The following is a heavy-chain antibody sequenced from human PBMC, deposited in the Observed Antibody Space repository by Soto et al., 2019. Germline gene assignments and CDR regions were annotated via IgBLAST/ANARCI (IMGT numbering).Heavy chain of an antibody. CDR1: GGSVSGYY. J-gene: IGHJ6*02. V-gene: IGHV4-59*02. D-gene: IGHD2-2*01. CDR2: IFYAGTT. Sequence: PSETLSLTCTVSGGSVSGYYWSWIRQPPGKGLEWLGYIFYAGTTMYNPSVLSGITISVDTSKNQFSLRLYSVTAEDTAVYYCTRHAIVPKFQYGLDVWGQGTTVTVSS. CDR3: TRHAIVPKFQYGLDV.